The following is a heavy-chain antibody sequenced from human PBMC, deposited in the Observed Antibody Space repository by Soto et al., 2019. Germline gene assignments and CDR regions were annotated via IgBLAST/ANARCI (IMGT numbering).Heavy chain of an antibody. Sequence: PGGSLRLSCAASGFTFSSYSMNWVRQAPGKGLEWVSYISSSSSTIYYADSVKGRFTISRDNAKNSLYLQMNSLRDEDTAVYYCARDQRVVPAAILISVIPYGMDVWGQGTTVTVSS. J-gene: IGHJ6*02. D-gene: IGHD2-2*01. CDR2: ISSSSSTI. CDR3: ARDQRVVPAAILISVIPYGMDV. V-gene: IGHV3-48*02. CDR1: GFTFSSYS.